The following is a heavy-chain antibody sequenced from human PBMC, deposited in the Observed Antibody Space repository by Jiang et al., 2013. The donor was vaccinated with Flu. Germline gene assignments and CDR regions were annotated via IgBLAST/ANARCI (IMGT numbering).Heavy chain of an antibody. J-gene: IGHJ4*02. V-gene: IGHV1-69*04. CDR1: GGTFSTYT. D-gene: IGHD2-2*01. CDR2: IIPILGMT. Sequence: SGAEVKKPGSSVKVSCMASGGTFSTYTFSWVRQAPGQGLEWMGRIIPILGMTNYAQKFQGRFTITADKSTTTAYMKLSSLRSEDTAVYYCASHCTTTSCYESAANFDYWGQGTLVTVSS. CDR3: ASHCTTTSCYESAANFDY.